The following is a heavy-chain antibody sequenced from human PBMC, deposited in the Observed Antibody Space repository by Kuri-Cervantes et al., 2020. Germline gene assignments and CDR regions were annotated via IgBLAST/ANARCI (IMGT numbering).Heavy chain of an antibody. CDR3: ARAAAYDFWGGTSPWFDP. Sequence: ASVKVSCKASGYTFTGYYMHWVRQAPGQGLEWMGWINPNSGGTNYAQKFRGRVTMTRDTSISTAYMELSRLRSDDTAVYYCARAAAYDFWGGTSPWFDPWGQGTLVTVSS. J-gene: IGHJ5*02. D-gene: IGHD3-3*01. CDR1: GYTFTGYY. CDR2: INPNSGGT. V-gene: IGHV1-2*02.